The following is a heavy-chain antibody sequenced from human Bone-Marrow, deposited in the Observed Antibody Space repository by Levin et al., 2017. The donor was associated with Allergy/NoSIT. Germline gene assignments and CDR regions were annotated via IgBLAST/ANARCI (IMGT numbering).Heavy chain of an antibody. J-gene: IGHJ4*02. V-gene: IGHV3-21*01. CDR1: GFTFSSYC. Sequence: GASVKVSCAASGFTFSSYCMNWVRQAPGKGLEWVSSISSSSSYIYYADSVKGRFTISRDNAKNSLYLQMNSLRAEDTAVYYCARRTPVSSGWYYFDYWGQGTLVTVSS. D-gene: IGHD6-19*01. CDR2: ISSSSSYI. CDR3: ARRTPVSSGWYYFDY.